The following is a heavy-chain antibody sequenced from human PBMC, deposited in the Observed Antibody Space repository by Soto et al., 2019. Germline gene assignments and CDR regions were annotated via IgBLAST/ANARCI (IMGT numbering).Heavy chain of an antibody. D-gene: IGHD6-19*01. V-gene: IGHV3-23*01. CDR3: AKLQWLEFGGDY. Sequence: EVHLLESGGGVVQPGGTLKISCAASGFGFSDYPMSWVRQAPGQGLEWVSGISPAGDKTYYADSVKGRFTISRDNSKTTLSMQMNSLRDEDTGIYYCAKLQWLEFGGDYWGQGTLVTVSS. J-gene: IGHJ4*02. CDR2: ISPAGDKT. CDR1: GFGFSDYP.